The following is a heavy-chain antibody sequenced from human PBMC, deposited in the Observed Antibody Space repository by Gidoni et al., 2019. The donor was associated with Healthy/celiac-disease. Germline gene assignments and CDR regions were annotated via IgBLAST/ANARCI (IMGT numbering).Heavy chain of an antibody. J-gene: IGHJ3*02. CDR3: ARVLIPESGSSGAFDI. CDR1: GFTFSDHY. Sequence: EVQLVESGGGLVQPGGSLRLSCAASGFTFSDHYMDWVRQAPGKGLAWVGRTRNKANSYTTEYAASVKGRFTISRDDSKNSLYLQMNSLKTEDTAVYYCARVLIPESGSSGAFDIWGQGTMVTVSS. D-gene: IGHD1-26*01. V-gene: IGHV3-72*01. CDR2: TRNKANSYTT.